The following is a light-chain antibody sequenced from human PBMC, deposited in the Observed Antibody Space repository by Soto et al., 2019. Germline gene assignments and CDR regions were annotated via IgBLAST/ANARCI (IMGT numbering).Light chain of an antibody. Sequence: EIVLTQSPGTLFLSPGERATLSCRASQSVSSSYLVWYQQKLGQAPRLLIYGASSRATGIPDRFSGSGYGTDFTLTISRLEPEDFAVYYCQQYGGSPTFGQGTKLEIK. CDR2: GAS. V-gene: IGKV3-20*01. J-gene: IGKJ2*01. CDR1: QSVSSSY. CDR3: QQYGGSPT.